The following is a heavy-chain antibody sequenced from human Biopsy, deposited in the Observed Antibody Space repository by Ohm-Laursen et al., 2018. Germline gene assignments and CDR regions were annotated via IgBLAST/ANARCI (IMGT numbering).Heavy chain of an antibody. CDR3: ARDRGYYSDRTVPGYFDL. CDR1: GGSLSGYY. CDR2: INHRGFT. J-gene: IGHJ2*01. Sequence: SETLSLACAVYGGSLSGYYWNWIRQSPGKGLEWIGEINHRGFTSNNPSLKSRVTISVDTSKNQLSLKLGSVTAADTAVYYCARDRGYYSDRTVPGYFDLWGRGTLVTVSS. D-gene: IGHD3-22*01. V-gene: IGHV4-34*01.